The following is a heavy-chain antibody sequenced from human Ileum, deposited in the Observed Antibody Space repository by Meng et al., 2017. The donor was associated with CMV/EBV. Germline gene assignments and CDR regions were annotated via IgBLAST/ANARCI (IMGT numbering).Heavy chain of an antibody. Sequence: KRSCKASGYTFTSYDMNWVRQAAGQGLEWMGWTNPRSGNTGSAQKFQGRLTMTMNTSIGTAYMELSSLRSEDTAVYYCARNGIFFDYWGQGALVTVSS. CDR3: ARNGIFFDY. J-gene: IGHJ4*02. V-gene: IGHV1-8*02. CDR2: TNPRSGNT. D-gene: IGHD1-14*01. CDR1: GYTFTSYD.